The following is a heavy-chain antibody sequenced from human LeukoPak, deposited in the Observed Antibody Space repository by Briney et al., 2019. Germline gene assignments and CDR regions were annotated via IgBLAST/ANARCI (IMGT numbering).Heavy chain of an antibody. J-gene: IGHJ4*02. CDR3: ARDGGHSYDAYYFDY. Sequence: GASVKVSCKASGYTFTSYYMHWVRQAPGQGLEWMGIINPSGGSTSYAQKFQGRVTMTRDTSTSTVYMELSSLRSEDTAVYYCARDGGHSYDAYYFDYWGQGTLVTVSS. D-gene: IGHD5-18*01. CDR1: GYTFTSYY. CDR2: INPSGGST. V-gene: IGHV1-46*01.